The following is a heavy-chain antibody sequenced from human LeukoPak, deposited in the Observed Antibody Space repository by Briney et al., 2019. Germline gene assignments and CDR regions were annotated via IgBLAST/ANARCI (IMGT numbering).Heavy chain of an antibody. CDR1: GFTFNTYA. J-gene: IGHJ4*02. CDR3: AKDEGDYYDSSGYYYGS. D-gene: IGHD3-22*01. CDR2: ISGSGGST. V-gene: IGHV3-23*01. Sequence: GGSLRLSCAASGFTFNTYAMSWVRQAPGKGLEWVSSISGSGGSTYYADSVKGRFTISRDNSKNTLYLQMNSLRAEDTAVYYCAKDEGDYYDSSGYYYGSWGQGTLVTVSS.